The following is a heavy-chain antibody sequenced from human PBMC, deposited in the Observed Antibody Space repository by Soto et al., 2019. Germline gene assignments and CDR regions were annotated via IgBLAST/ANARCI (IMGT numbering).Heavy chain of an antibody. Sequence: SQTLSLTCAISVDRGVNNSAACNWIRQSPSRGLEWLGRTYYRSKWYNDYAVSVKSRITINPDTSKNQFSLQLNSVTPEDTAVYYCARSYPLYYYGMDVWGQGTTVTVSS. CDR1: VDRGVNNSAA. D-gene: IGHD3-16*02. J-gene: IGHJ6*02. CDR3: ARSYPLYYYGMDV. CDR2: TYYRSKWYN. V-gene: IGHV6-1*01.